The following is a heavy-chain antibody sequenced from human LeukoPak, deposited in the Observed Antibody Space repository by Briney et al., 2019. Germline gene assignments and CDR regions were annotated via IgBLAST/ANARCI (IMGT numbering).Heavy chain of an antibody. CDR1: GFTFSSYS. Sequence: GGSLRLSCAASGFTFSSYSMNWVRQAPGKGLEWVSYISSSSTIYYADSVKGRFTISRDNAKNSLYLQMNSLRDEDTAVYYCAGDHYGGTENFDYWGQGTLVTVSS. CDR3: AGDHYGGTENFDY. D-gene: IGHD4-23*01. CDR2: ISSSSTI. V-gene: IGHV3-48*02. J-gene: IGHJ4*02.